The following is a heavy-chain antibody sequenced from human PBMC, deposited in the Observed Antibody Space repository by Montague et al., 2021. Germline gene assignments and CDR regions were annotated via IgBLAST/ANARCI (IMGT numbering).Heavy chain of an antibody. J-gene: IGHJ4*02. CDR3: ARSGGYCSGGRCDTFDY. CDR1: GGSISSGGFY. V-gene: IGHV4-31*03. CDR2: IYDSGST. D-gene: IGHD2-15*01. Sequence: TLSLTCSVSGGSISSGGFYWSWIRQHPGKGPEWIGSIYDSGSTNYNPSLKSRLTLSHDTSKNQVSLRLTSVTAADTAVYYCARSGGYCSGGRCDTFDYWGQGTLVTVSS.